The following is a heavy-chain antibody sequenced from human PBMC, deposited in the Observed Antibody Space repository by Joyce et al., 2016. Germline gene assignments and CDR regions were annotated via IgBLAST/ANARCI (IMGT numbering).Heavy chain of an antibody. CDR1: GFTFRTSS. Sequence: EVQLVESGGGLVEPGGSLRISCAASGFTFRTSSMSWFRQAPGRVVEWVSAISGDSTYIFYADSVKGRFTVSRDNAKNSLYLQMNTLRAEDTAVFFCARGGLVYDYSMDVWGQGTTVTVSS. J-gene: IGHJ6*02. CDR3: ARGGLVYDYSMDV. V-gene: IGHV3-21*02. D-gene: IGHD2-8*02. CDR2: ISGDSTYI.